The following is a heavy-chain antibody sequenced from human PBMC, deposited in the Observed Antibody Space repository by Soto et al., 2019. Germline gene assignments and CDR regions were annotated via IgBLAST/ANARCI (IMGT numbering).Heavy chain of an antibody. CDR3: ATDTAMVTFDY. CDR1: GGSISSRSDY. D-gene: IGHD5-18*01. Sequence: ETLSLTCTVSGGSISSRSDYWGWIRQPPGKGLEFIGSIYYSGSPYYNPSLESRVTISVDTSKNQFSLKLSSVTAADTAVYYCATDTAMVTFDYWGQGTMVTVSS. J-gene: IGHJ4*02. CDR2: IYYSGSP. V-gene: IGHV4-39*02.